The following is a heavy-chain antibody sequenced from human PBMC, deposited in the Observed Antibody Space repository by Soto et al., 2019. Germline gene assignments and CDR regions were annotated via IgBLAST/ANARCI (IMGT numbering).Heavy chain of an antibody. J-gene: IGHJ5*02. CDR2: IYPGDSDT. Sequence: GESLKISCNGSGYSFTIYCIGWVRQMPGKGLEWMWIIYPGDSDTRYSPSFQGQVTISADKSISTAYLQWSSLKASDTAMYYCARQMYYYDSSGYLNWFDPWGQGTLVTVSS. CDR3: ARQMYYYDSSGYLNWFDP. D-gene: IGHD3-22*01. V-gene: IGHV5-51*01. CDR1: GYSFTIYC.